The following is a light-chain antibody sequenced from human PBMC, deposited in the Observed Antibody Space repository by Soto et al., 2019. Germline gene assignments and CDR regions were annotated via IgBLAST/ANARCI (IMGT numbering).Light chain of an antibody. J-gene: IGKJ1*01. CDR3: QQYGSSPPGT. CDR1: QSVSSSY. Sequence: EIVLTQSPGTLSLSPGERATLSCRASQSVSSSYLAWYQQKHGQAPRLLIYGASSRATGIAERFSGSGCGTYFTLTISSMEHEDFAVYYCQQYGSSPPGTFGQGTKVEIK. V-gene: IGKV3-20*01. CDR2: GAS.